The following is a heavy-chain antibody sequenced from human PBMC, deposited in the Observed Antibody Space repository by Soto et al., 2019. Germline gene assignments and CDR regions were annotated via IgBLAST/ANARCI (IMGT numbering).Heavy chain of an antibody. J-gene: IGHJ6*02. CDR2: ISPYTGNT. Sequence: QVQLVQSGDEVKKPGASVKVSCKASGYIVVNYGSAWVRQAPVQGLEWMGWISPYTGNTHSATKIQGRLTMTTDTSTSTAYMDLGSLTSDDTAVYYCVMVDNYVTPTPQDVWGQGTTVTVSS. D-gene: IGHD3-16*01. CDR1: GYIVVNYG. CDR3: VMVDNYVTPTPQDV. V-gene: IGHV1-18*01.